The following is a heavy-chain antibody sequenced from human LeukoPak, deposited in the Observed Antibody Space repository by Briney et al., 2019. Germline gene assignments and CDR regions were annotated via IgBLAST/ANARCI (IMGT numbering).Heavy chain of an antibody. CDR1: GGSFSGYY. Sequence: KPSETLSLTCAVYGGSFSGYYWSWIRQPPGKGLEWIGEINHSGSTSYTPSLKSRVTISVDTSKNQFSLKLSSVTAADTAVYYCARAVQLPGLFDYWGQGTLVTVSS. CDR3: ARAVQLPGLFDY. J-gene: IGHJ4*02. V-gene: IGHV4-34*01. CDR2: INHSGST. D-gene: IGHD1-1*01.